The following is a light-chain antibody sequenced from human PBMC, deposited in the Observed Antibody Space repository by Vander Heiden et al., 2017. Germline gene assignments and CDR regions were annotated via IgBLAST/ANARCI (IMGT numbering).Light chain of an antibody. J-gene: IGKJ1*01. CDR1: QSISSY. CDR3: QQSDSNPLWT. Sequence: DIQMTQSPSSLSASVGDTATIPCRASQSISSYLNWYQQKAGKAPKLLIYAASNLPSGVPSRFSGSGSGTDFTLTISRLQPEDFASYYCQQSDSNPLWTFGPGTKVEVK. V-gene: IGKV1-39*01. CDR2: AAS.